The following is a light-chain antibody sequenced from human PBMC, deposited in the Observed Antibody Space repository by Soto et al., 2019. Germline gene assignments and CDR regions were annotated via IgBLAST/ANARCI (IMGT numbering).Light chain of an antibody. Sequence: DIVFTHSPGTLSLSPGERATLSCRAIQSVSSSYLAWYQQRPGQAPRLLIYGASSRAPGIPDRFSGSGSGTDFTLTISRLEPEDFAVYYCQQYGSSPPITFGQGTRLEIK. CDR3: QQYGSSPPIT. CDR1: QSVSSSY. V-gene: IGKV3-20*01. CDR2: GAS. J-gene: IGKJ5*01.